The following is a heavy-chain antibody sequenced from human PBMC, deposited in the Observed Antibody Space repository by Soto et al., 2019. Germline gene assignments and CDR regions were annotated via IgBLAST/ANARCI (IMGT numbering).Heavy chain of an antibody. D-gene: IGHD3-10*01. CDR2: ISGSGGST. V-gene: IGHV3-23*01. J-gene: IGHJ4*02. Sequence: GGSLRLSCAASGFTFSSYAMSWVRQAPGKGLEWVSAISGSGGSTYYADSVKGRFTISRDNSKNTLYLQMNSLRAEDPAVYYCAKDPAPGSTGPFDYWGQGTLVTVSS. CDR3: AKDPAPGSTGPFDY. CDR1: GFTFSSYA.